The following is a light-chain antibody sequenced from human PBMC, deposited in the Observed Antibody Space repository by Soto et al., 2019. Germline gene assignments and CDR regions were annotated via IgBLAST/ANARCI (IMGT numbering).Light chain of an antibody. CDR2: DAS. CDR3: QQRNNWTPLT. CDR1: QSVSTY. J-gene: IGKJ5*01. V-gene: IGKV3-11*01. Sequence: LKLSPCTLSVSLGERAPLYCRASQSVSTYLTWYQQKPGQAPRLLIYDASNRATGIPARFSGSGSGTDFTLTISSREPEDFAGYYCQQRNNWTPLTFGQGTRLEIK.